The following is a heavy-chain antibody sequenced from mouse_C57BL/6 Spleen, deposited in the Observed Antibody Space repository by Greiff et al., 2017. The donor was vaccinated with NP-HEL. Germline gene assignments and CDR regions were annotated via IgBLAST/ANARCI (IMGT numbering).Heavy chain of an antibody. CDR3: AREYGSRRGGYWYFDV. Sequence: VQRVESGAELVRPGTSVKMSCKASGYTFTNYWIGWAKQRPGHGLEWIGDIYPGGGYTNYNEKFKGKATLTADKSSSTAYMQFSSLTSEDSAIYYCAREYGSRRGGYWYFDVWGTGTTVTVSS. J-gene: IGHJ1*03. V-gene: IGHV1-63*01. CDR2: IYPGGGYT. CDR1: GYTFTNYW. D-gene: IGHD1-1*01.